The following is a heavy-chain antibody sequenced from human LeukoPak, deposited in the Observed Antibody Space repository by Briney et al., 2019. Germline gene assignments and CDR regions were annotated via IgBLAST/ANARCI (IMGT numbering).Heavy chain of an antibody. D-gene: IGHD1-1*01. J-gene: IGHJ4*02. Sequence: PSETLSLTCTLSGGSISSSSYYWGWIRQPPGKGLEWIGSIYYSGSTYYNPSLKSRVTISVDTSKNQFSLKLSSVTAADTAVYYCARQGTWKYYFDYWGQGTLVTVSS. CDR3: ARQGTWKYYFDY. CDR2: IYYSGST. V-gene: IGHV4-39*01. CDR1: GGSISSSSYY.